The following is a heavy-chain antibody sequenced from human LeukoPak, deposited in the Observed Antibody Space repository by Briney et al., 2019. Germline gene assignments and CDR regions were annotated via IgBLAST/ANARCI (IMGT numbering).Heavy chain of an antibody. V-gene: IGHV1-69*05. CDR3: ASYGGYCSGGSCYSVRYYYMDV. Sequence: ASVKVSCKTSGGTFSSYAISWVRQAPGQGLEWMGGIIPIFGSANYAQKFQGRVTITTDESTSTAYMELSSLRSEDTAVYYCASYGGYCSGGSCYSVRYYYMDVWGKGTTVTVSS. CDR1: GGTFSSYA. J-gene: IGHJ6*03. CDR2: IIPIFGSA. D-gene: IGHD2-15*01.